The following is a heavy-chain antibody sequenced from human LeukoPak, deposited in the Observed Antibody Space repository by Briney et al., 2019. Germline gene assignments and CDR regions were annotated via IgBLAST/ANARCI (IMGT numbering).Heavy chain of an antibody. CDR3: ARGRSYGFDFDS. CDR2: KYYSGST. J-gene: IGHJ4*02. D-gene: IGHD5-18*01. CDR1: GVSINTCCYY. V-gene: IGHV4-61*01. Sequence: SETLSLTCDVSGVSINTCCYYWTWIRQPPGKGLEWIGYKYYSGSTRYNSSLRSRLTISLDSSKNQFSLRLTSVTAADTAVYYCARGRSYGFDFDSWGPGTPVIVSS.